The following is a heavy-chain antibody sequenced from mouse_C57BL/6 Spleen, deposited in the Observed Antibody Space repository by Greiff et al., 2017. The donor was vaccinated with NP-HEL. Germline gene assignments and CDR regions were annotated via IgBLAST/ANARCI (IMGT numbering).Heavy chain of an antibody. D-gene: IGHD1-1*01. CDR1: GFTFSDYY. CDR2: INYDGSST. Sequence: EVMLVESEGGLVQPGSSMKLSCTASGFTFSDYYMAWVRQVPEKGLEWVANINYDGSSTYYLDSLKSRFIISRDNAKNILYLQMSSLKSEDTATYYCARGGDYYYGSSWYFDVWGTGTTVTVSS. J-gene: IGHJ1*03. CDR3: ARGGDYYYGSSWYFDV. V-gene: IGHV5-16*01.